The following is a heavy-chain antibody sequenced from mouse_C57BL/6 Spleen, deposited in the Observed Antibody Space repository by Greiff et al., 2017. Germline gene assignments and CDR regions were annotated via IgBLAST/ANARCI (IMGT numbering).Heavy chain of an antibody. CDR2: ISDGGSYT. V-gene: IGHV5-4*03. D-gene: IGHD2-3*01. J-gene: IGHJ1*03. CDR3: ARGAGYYFYWYFDV. Sequence: EVKLMESGGGLVKPGGSLKLSCAASGFTFSSYAMSWVRQTPEKRLEWVATISDGGSYTYYPDNVKGRFTISRDNAKNNLYLQMSHLKSEDTAMYYCARGAGYYFYWYFDVWGTGTTVTVPS. CDR1: GFTFSSYA.